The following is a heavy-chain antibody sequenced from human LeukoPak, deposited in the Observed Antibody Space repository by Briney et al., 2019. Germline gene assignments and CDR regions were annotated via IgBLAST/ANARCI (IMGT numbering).Heavy chain of an antibody. D-gene: IGHD1-14*01. V-gene: IGHV3-7*01. CDR3: TRDPLTQNDY. J-gene: IGHJ4*02. CDR2: IKQDGNEK. CDR1: GFTFDSYW. Sequence: GGSLRLSCAASGFTFDSYWMSWVRQAPGKGLEWVANIKQDGNEKYYVDSVKGRFTIYRDNVENSLYLQMNSLRAEDTAVYYCTRDPLTQNDYWGQGTLVTVSS.